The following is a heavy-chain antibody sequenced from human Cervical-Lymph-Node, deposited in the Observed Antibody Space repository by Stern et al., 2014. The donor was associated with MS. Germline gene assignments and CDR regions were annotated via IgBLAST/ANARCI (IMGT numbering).Heavy chain of an antibody. CDR3: ARLPFCGGDCYPDY. Sequence: EEQLVESGAEVKKPGESLKISCKGSGYSFTTYRIAWVRQMPGKGLECMGSIFPGNSDSTYGPSFQGQVTISADKSISTAYLQWSTLKASDTAMYYCARLPFCGGDCYPDYWGQGTLVTVSS. V-gene: IGHV5-51*01. CDR1: GYSFTTYR. CDR2: IFPGNSDS. J-gene: IGHJ4*02. D-gene: IGHD2-21*02.